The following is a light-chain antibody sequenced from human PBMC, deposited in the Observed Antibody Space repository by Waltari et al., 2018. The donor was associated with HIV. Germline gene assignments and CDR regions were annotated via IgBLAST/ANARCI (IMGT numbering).Light chain of an antibody. J-gene: IGLJ2*01. CDR1: STDVGGFNY. CDR2: DVS. CDR3: CSYSSSGTVL. Sequence: HSVLTQPASMSGSLGQSITISCLGSSTDVGGFNYVPWYQQSPDKAPRLVIYDVSNRPSGVSGRFAGSKSGSAASLTISGLQPEDEADYYCCSYSSSGTVLFGGGTRLTVL. V-gene: IGLV2-14*03.